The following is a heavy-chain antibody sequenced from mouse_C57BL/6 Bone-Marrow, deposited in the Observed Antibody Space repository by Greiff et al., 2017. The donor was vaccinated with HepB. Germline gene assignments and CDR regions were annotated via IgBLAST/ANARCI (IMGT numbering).Heavy chain of an antibody. CDR2: IDPANGNT. D-gene: IGHD1-1*01. Sequence: VQLQQSVAELVRPGASVKLSCTASGFTFKNSYMHWVKQRPEQGLEWIGRIDPANGNTKYAPKFKGKATITADTSSNTAYLQLSSLTSEDTAIYYCARPYYYGSSYDFDYWGQGTTLTVSS. J-gene: IGHJ2*01. CDR1: GFTFKNSY. CDR3: ARPYYYGSSYDFDY. V-gene: IGHV14-3*01.